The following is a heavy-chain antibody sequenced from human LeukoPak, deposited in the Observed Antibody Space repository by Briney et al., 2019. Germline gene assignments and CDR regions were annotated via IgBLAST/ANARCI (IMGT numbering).Heavy chain of an antibody. J-gene: IGHJ5*02. Sequence: ASVKVSCKASGYTFTGYYMHWVRQAPGQGLEWMGWINPNSGGTNYAQKFQGRVTMTRDTSISTAYMELSRLRSDDTAVYYCARLLTVAGPNWLDPWGQGTLVTVSS. D-gene: IGHD6-19*01. CDR2: INPNSGGT. V-gene: IGHV1-2*02. CDR3: ARLLTVAGPNWLDP. CDR1: GYTFTGYY.